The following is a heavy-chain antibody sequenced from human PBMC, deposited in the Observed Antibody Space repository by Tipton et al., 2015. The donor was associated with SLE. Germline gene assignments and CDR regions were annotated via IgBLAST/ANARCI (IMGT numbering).Heavy chain of an antibody. V-gene: IGHV3-30-3*01. CDR3: ARDRSIAAAGVFDY. J-gene: IGHJ4*02. CDR1: GFTFSSNA. Sequence: SLRLSCAASGFTFSSNALHWVRQAPGKGLEWVAVISYDGSNKYYAEFVKGRFTISRDNSKNTLYLQMNSLRAEDTAVYYCARDRSIAAAGVFDYWGQGTLVTVSS. CDR2: ISYDGSNK. D-gene: IGHD6-13*01.